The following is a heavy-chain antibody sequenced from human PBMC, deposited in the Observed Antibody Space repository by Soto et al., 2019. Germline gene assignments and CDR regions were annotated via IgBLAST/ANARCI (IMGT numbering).Heavy chain of an antibody. CDR1: GFTFSSYA. Sequence: GGSLRLSCAASGFTFSSYAMSWVRQAPGKGLEWVSGVGGSGTSTYYADSVKGRFTVSRDNSKSTLYLEMNSLRAEDTAVYYCAHHQRTAARQLGYFDYWGQGALVTVS. V-gene: IGHV3-23*01. CDR2: VGGSGTST. CDR3: AHHQRTAARQLGYFDY. J-gene: IGHJ4*02. D-gene: IGHD6-6*01.